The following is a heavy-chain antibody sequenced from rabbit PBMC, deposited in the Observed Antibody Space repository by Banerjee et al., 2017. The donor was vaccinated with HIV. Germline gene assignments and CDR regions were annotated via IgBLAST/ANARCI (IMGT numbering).Heavy chain of an antibody. CDR1: GFSFSSSYW. D-gene: IGHD1-1*01. CDR3: ARGGVGSTGYTYAFDP. J-gene: IGHJ2*01. Sequence: QEQLEESGGDLVKPEGSLTLTCTASGFSFSSSYWIYWVRQAPGKGLEWIACIGIGSGTTYYASWAKGRFTITKTSSTTVTLQMTSLTAADTATYFCARGGVGSTGYTYAFDPWGPGTLVTVS. CDR2: IGIGSGTT. V-gene: IGHV1S45*01.